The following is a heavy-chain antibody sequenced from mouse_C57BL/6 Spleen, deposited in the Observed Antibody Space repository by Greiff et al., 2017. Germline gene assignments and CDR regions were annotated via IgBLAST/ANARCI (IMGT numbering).Heavy chain of an antibody. CDR1: GYTFTDYY. Sequence: QVQLKQSGAELVRPGASVKLSCKASGYTFTDYYINWVKQRPGQGLEWIARIYPGSGNTYYNEKFKGKATLTAEKSSSTAYMQLSSLTSEDSAVYFCASQARAGYLNYFDYWGQGTTLTVSS. CDR3: ASQARAGYLNYFDY. J-gene: IGHJ2*01. V-gene: IGHV1-76*01. CDR2: IYPGSGNT. D-gene: IGHD2-3*01.